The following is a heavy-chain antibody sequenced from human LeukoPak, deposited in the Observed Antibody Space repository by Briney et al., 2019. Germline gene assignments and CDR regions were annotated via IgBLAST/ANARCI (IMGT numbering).Heavy chain of an antibody. J-gene: IGHJ4*02. CDR2: IYSGGST. CDR3: ARSRGSSSLWPNFDY. D-gene: IGHD6-6*01. V-gene: IGHV3-66*01. CDR1: GFTVSSNY. Sequence: GGSLRLSCAASGFTVSSNYMSWVRQAPGKGLEWVSVIYSGGSTYYADSVKGRFTISRDNSENTLYLQMNSLRAEDTAVYYCARSRGSSSLWPNFDYWGQGTLVTVSS.